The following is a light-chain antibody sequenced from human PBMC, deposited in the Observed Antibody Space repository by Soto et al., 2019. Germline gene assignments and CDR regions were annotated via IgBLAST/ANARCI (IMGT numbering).Light chain of an antibody. CDR1: SSDVGSYSL. CDR3: CSYTGTYTLV. CDR2: EVT. V-gene: IGLV2-23*02. Sequence: QSALTQPASVSGSPGQSITISCTGTSSDVGSYSLVSWYQQRPGKVPQLIIYEVTKPPSGVSNRFPGSKSANTASLTISGLQAEDEADYYCCSYTGTYTLVFGGGTKLTVL. J-gene: IGLJ2*01.